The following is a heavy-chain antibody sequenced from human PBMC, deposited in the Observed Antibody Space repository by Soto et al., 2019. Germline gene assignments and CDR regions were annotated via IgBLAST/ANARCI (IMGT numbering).Heavy chain of an antibody. CDR2: INPNSGGA. J-gene: IGHJ4*02. CDR1: GYTFTAYY. Sequence: ASVKVSCKASGYTFTAYYMHWVRQAPGQGLEWMGWINPNSGGANYAQKFQGRVTITRDTSASTAYMELSSLRSEDTAVYYCARAVYSYGHDPYYFDYWGQGTLVTVSS. V-gene: IGHV1-2*02. D-gene: IGHD5-18*01. CDR3: ARAVYSYGHDPYYFDY.